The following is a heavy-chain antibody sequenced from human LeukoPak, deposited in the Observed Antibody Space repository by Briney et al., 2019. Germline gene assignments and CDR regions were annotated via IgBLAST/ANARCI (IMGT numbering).Heavy chain of an antibody. V-gene: IGHV3-30*03. CDR2: ISYDGTKE. CDR3: ARERIYYDILTGSPEFDP. D-gene: IGHD3-9*01. CDR1: GFKFRSYG. J-gene: IGHJ5*02. Sequence: GRSLRLSCAASGFKFRSYGMHWVRQAPGKGPEWVSIISYDGTKEYYADSVKGRFTISRDNSNNILYLHMNSLRAEDTALYYCARERIYYDILTGSPEFDPWGQGTLVTVSS.